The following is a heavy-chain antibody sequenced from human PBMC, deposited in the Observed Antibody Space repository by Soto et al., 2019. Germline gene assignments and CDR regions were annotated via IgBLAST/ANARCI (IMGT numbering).Heavy chain of an antibody. Sequence: GASVKVSCKASGYTFTSYAMHWVRQAPGQRLEWMGWINAGNGNTKYSQKFQGRVTITRDTSASTAYMELSSLRSEDTAVYYCARGFDSSSWFHTVSAIKFDYWGQGTLVTVSS. D-gene: IGHD6-13*01. CDR2: INAGNGNT. CDR3: ARGFDSSSWFHTVSAIKFDY. J-gene: IGHJ4*02. V-gene: IGHV1-3*01. CDR1: GYTFTSYA.